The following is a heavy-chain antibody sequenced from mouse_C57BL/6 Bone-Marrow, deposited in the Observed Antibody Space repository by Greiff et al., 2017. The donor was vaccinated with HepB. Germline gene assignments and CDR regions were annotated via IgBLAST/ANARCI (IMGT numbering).Heavy chain of an antibody. D-gene: IGHD2-12*01. CDR2: INPGSGGT. CDR3: ARRSLRRAMDY. CDR1: GYAFTNYL. Sequence: VQLQQSGAELVRPGTSVKVSCKASGYAFTNYLIEWVKQRPGQGLEWIGVINPGSGGTNYNEKFKGKATLTADKSSSTAYMQLSSLTSEDSAVYFCARRSLRRAMDYWGQGTSVTVSS. V-gene: IGHV1-54*01. J-gene: IGHJ4*01.